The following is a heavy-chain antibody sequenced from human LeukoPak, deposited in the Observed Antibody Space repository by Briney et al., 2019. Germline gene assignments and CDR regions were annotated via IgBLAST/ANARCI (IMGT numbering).Heavy chain of an antibody. D-gene: IGHD2-2*01. CDR1: GFTFSSYW. CDR3: ARDIVVVPAAIWGFDP. V-gene: IGHV3-7*01. CDR2: IKQDGSEK. J-gene: IGHJ5*02. Sequence: GGSLILSCAASGFTFSSYWMSGVRQAPGKGLEWVANIKQDGSEKYYVDSVKGRFTISRDNAKNSLYLQMNSLRAEDTAVYYCARDIVVVPAAIWGFDPWGQGTLVTVSS.